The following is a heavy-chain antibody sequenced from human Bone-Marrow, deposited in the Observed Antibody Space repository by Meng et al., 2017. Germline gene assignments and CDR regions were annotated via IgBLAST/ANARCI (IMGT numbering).Heavy chain of an antibody. CDR1: GGTFSSYA. CDR3: ARELVSYDSSGLLGLVSELDY. D-gene: IGHD3-22*01. V-gene: IGHV1-69*06. J-gene: IGHJ4*02. CDR2: IIPIFGTA. Sequence: SVKVSCKASGGTFSSYAISWVRQAPGQGLEWMGGIIPIFGTANYAQKFQGRVTITADKSTSTAYMELSSLRSEDTAVYYCARELVSYDSSGLLGLVSELDYWGQGTLVTVSS.